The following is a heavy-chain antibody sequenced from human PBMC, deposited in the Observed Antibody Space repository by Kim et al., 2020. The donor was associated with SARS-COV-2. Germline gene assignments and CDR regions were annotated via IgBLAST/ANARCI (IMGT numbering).Heavy chain of an antibody. Sequence: SETLSLTCAVYGGSFSGYYWSWIRQPPGKGLEWIGEINHSGSTNYNPSLKSRVTISVDTSKNQFSLKLSSVTAADTAVYYCARGRRTRYCSGGSCSLFDYWGQGTLVTVSS. J-gene: IGHJ4*02. CDR3: ARGRRTRYCSGGSCSLFDY. V-gene: IGHV4-34*01. CDR1: GGSFSGYY. D-gene: IGHD2-15*01. CDR2: INHSGST.